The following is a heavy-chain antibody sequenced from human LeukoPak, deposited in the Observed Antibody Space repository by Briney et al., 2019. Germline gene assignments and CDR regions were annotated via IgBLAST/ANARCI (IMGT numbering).Heavy chain of an antibody. CDR1: GGSISSYY. CDR3: ARHFDY. CDR2: TYYSGST. V-gene: IGHV4-59*08. J-gene: IGHJ4*02. Sequence: SETLSLTCTVSGGSISSYYWSWIRQPPGKGLEWIGSTYYSGSTNYNPSLKSRVTISVDTSRNQFSLKLSSVTAADTAVYYCARHFDYWGQGTLVIVSS.